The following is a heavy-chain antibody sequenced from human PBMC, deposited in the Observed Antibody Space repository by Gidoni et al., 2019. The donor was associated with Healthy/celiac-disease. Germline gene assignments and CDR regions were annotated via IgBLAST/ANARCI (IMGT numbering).Heavy chain of an antibody. D-gene: IGHD3-22*01. CDR3: AKALPDDSSGYYSHYYYYYGMDV. CDR2: IRGSGGST. CDR1: GFTFSSSA. V-gene: IGHV3-23*01. Sequence: EVQLLESGGGLVQPGGSLRLSCAASGFTFSSSALSWVRQAPGKGLEWVSAIRGSGGSTYYADSVKGRFTISRDNSKNTLYLQMNSLRAEDTAVYYCAKALPDDSSGYYSHYYYYYGMDVWGQGTTVTVSS. J-gene: IGHJ6*02.